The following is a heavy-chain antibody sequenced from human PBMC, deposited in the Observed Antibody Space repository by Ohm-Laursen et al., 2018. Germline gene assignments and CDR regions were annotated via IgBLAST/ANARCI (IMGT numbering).Heavy chain of an antibody. V-gene: IGHV4-59*01. CDR1: GGSISSYY. D-gene: IGHD4-17*01. CDR2: IYYNGNP. J-gene: IGHJ5*02. CDR3: ARAPLPTRFDP. Sequence: TLSLTCTVSGGSISSYYWSWIRQPPGKGLEWIGYIYYNGNPRYNPSLESRVTISVDTSKNQFSLKLSSVTAADTAVYYCARAPLPTRFDPWGQGTLVTVSS.